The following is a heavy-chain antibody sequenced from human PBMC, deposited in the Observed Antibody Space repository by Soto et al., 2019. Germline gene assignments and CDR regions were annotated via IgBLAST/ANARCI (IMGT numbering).Heavy chain of an antibody. V-gene: IGHV4-31*03. CDR2: IYYSGNA. CDR1: DDSINSDKYY. J-gene: IGHJ6*03. D-gene: IGHD2-2*01. CDR3: ARKLGCSSTSCPGPMDV. Sequence: SETLSLTCSVSDDSINSDKYYWGWIRQPPGKGLEWIGYIYYSGNAYYNPSLKSRVTISVDTSKNQFSLKLSSVTAADTAVYYCARKLGCSSTSCPGPMDVWGKGTTVTVSS.